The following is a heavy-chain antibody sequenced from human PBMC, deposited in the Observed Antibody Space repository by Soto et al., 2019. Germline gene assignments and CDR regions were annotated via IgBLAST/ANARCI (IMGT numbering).Heavy chain of an antibody. D-gene: IGHD6-19*01. CDR3: ARNSRATVAGAPDY. V-gene: IGHV3-30*03. CDR1: GFSFSNHG. CDR2: ISYDGSNK. Sequence: PGGSLRLSCVASGFSFSNHGMHWVRQAPGKGLEWVAVISYDGSNKDYVESVKGRFTISRDNSKNTLYLQINSLRVEDTAVFYCARNSRATVAGAPDYWGQGTLVTV. J-gene: IGHJ4*02.